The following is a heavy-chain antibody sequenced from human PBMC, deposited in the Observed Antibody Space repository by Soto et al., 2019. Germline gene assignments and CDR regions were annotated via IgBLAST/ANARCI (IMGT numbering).Heavy chain of an antibody. CDR1: GASMNSYH. CDR3: ARDQGVAAAGITWFDP. J-gene: IGHJ5*02. Sequence: GPKKTSETLSLTCTVSGASMNSYHWSWIRQPAGKGLEWIGHIHSSGSTNYNPSLKSRVTMSVDTSKNQFSLRLMSLTAADTAVYYCARDQGVAAAGITWFDPWGQGSLVTVSS. CDR2: IHSSGST. V-gene: IGHV4-4*07. D-gene: IGHD6-13*01.